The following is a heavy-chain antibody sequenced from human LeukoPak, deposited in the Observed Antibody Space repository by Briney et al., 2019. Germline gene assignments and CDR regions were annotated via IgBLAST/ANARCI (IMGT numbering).Heavy chain of an antibody. J-gene: IGHJ4*02. D-gene: IGHD2-2*01. CDR2: ISSSSSYI. CDR1: GFTFSSYS. CDR3: ARDNYCSSTSCYQPSISPIDY. V-gene: IGHV3-21*06. Sequence: GGSLRLSCAASGFTFSSYSMNWVRQAPGKGLQWVSSISSSSSYIYYAESVKGRFTISRDNAKNSLYLQMNSLRAEDTAVYYCARDNYCSSTSCYQPSISPIDYWGQGTLVTVSS.